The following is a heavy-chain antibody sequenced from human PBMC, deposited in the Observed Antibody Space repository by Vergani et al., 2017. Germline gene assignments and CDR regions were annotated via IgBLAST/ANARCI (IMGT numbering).Heavy chain of an antibody. D-gene: IGHD4-11*01. V-gene: IGHV4-39*07. Sequence: QLQLQESGPGLVKPSETLSLTCTVYGGSISSSSYYWGWHRQPPGKGLEWIGSIYYSGSTYYNPSLKSRVTIAVDTSKNQFSLKLSSVTAADTAVYYCSRGRRNAGSFDYWGQGTLVTVSS. J-gene: IGHJ4*02. CDR3: SRGRRNAGSFDY. CDR1: GGSISSSSYY. CDR2: IYYSGST.